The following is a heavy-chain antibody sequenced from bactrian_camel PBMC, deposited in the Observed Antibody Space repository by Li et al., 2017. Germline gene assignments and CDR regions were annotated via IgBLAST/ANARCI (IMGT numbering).Heavy chain of an antibody. CDR1: GSTYPRLC. D-gene: IGHD1*01. V-gene: IGHV3S55*01. CDR3: AALSRVLGTKCGY. CDR2: FSDDGTP. Sequence: HVQLVESGGGSVQAGGTLRLACTVSGSTYPRLCIAWYRQAPGKERELVSRFSDDGTPRYADSVKGRFTISISQDNANIALYLQMNSLTTEDTAVYYCAALSRVLGTKCGYWGQGTQVTVS. J-gene: IGHJ4*01.